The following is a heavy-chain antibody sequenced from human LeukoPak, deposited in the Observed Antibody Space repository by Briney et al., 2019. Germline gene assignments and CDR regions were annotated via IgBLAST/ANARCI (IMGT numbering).Heavy chain of an antibody. CDR2: IRSKAYGGTT. D-gene: IGHD2-21*02. CDR3: TRPARGGDGGGLDY. Sequence: PGGSLRLSCAASGFTFSSYSVNWVRQAPGKGLEWVGFIRSKAYGGTTEYAASVKGRFTISRDDSKSIAYLQMNSLKTEDTAVYYCTRPARGGDGGGLDYWGQGTLVTVSS. CDR1: GFTFSSYS. J-gene: IGHJ4*02. V-gene: IGHV3-49*04.